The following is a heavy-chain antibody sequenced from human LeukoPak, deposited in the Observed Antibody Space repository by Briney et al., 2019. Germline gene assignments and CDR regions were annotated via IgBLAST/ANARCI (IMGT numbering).Heavy chain of an antibody. CDR3: ARGSGIGELFYDY. J-gene: IGHJ4*02. D-gene: IGHD3-10*01. V-gene: IGHV4-59*01. CDR1: GGSISSYY. Sequence: PSETLSLTCTVSGGSISSYYWSWIRQPPGKGLEWIGYIYYSGSTNYNPSLKSRVTISVDTSKNQFSLKLSSVTAADTAVYYCARGSGIGELFYDYWGQGTLVTVSS. CDR2: IYYSGST.